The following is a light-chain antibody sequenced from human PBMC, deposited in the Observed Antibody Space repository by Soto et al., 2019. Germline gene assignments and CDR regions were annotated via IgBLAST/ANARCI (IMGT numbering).Light chain of an antibody. Sequence: EIVLTQSPGTLSLSPGQRATLSCRASQRLSASDIAWYQQKPGQAPKFLIYGVSSRATGIPDRFSGSGSGTDFTLTISRLEPEDFAVYHCQQYGSSPLITFGPGTRLE. CDR1: QRLSASD. CDR2: GVS. V-gene: IGKV3-20*01. J-gene: IGKJ5*01. CDR3: QQYGSSPLIT.